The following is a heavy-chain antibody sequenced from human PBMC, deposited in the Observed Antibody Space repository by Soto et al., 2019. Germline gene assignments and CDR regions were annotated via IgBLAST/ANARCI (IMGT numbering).Heavy chain of an antibody. CDR3: ARSVRSGSFPYYYYAMDV. V-gene: IGHV3-74*01. CDR2: IKSDGSST. Sequence: EVQLVESGGGLVQPGGSLRLSCAASGFTSSNYWMHWVRQAPGKGLVWVSRIKSDGSSTSYADSVKGRFTISRDNAKNTLDLQMHGLRAEDMAVYYCARSVRSGSFPYYYYAMDVWGQGTKVTVSS. D-gene: IGHD3-10*01. CDR1: GFTSSNYW. J-gene: IGHJ6*02.